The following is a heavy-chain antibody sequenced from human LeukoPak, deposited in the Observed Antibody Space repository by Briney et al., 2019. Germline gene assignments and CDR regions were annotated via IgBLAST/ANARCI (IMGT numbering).Heavy chain of an antibody. CDR2: IIPIFGTA. CDR3: ARGYSSGWYRGRHFDY. Sequence: SVKVSCKASGYTFTSYGISWVRQAPGQGLEWMGGIIPIFGTASYAQKFQGRVTITADESTSTAYMELSSLRSEDTAVYYCARGYSSGWYRGRHFDYWGQGTLVTVSS. V-gene: IGHV1-69*13. CDR1: GYTFTSYG. D-gene: IGHD6-19*01. J-gene: IGHJ4*02.